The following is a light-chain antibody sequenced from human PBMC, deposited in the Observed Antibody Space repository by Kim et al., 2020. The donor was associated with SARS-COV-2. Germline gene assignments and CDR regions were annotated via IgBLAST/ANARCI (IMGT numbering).Light chain of an antibody. CDR1: QSVSSSY. CDR3: QQYGSSPRVT. J-gene: IGKJ3*01. CDR2: GAS. V-gene: IGKV3-20*01. Sequence: PGGRATLSCRASQSVSSSYLAGYQQKPGQAPRLLIYGASSRATGIPDRFSGSGSGTDFTLTISRLEPEDFAVYYCQQYGSSPRVTFGPGTKVDIK.